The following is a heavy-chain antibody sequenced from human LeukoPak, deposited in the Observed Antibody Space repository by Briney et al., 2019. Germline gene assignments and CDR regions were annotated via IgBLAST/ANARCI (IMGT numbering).Heavy chain of an antibody. CDR2: ISSSSSTI. D-gene: IGHD1-26*01. V-gene: IGHV3-48*02. CDR3: ARDRMTSASHYYQYGMDV. J-gene: IGHJ6*02. CDR1: GFTFSSYS. Sequence: GGSLRLSCAASGFTFSSYSMNWVRQAPGKGLEWVSYISSSSSTIYYADSVKGRFTISRDNAKNSLYLQMNSLRDEDTAVYYCARDRMTSASHYYQYGMDVWGQGTTVTVSS.